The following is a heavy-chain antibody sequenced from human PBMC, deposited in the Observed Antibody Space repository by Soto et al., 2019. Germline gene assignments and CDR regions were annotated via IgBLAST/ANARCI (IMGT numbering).Heavy chain of an antibody. D-gene: IGHD4-17*01. CDR2: ISSSSSTI. J-gene: IGHJ4*02. Sequence: EEQLVESGGGLVQPGGSLRLSCVASGFTFKTYSMNWVRQAPGKGLVWVSYISSSSSTIYYTDSVKGRFTISRDNAKNSLYLQMNSLRDEDTAVYYCARDSVTTVITRSFDYWGQGTLVTVSS. V-gene: IGHV3-48*02. CDR3: ARDSVTTVITRSFDY. CDR1: GFTFKTYS.